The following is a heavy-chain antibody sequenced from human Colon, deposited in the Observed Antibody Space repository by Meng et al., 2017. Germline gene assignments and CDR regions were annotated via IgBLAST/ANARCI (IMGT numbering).Heavy chain of an antibody. CDR1: GGSISSGGYY. J-gene: IGHJ4*02. D-gene: IGHD3-10*01. Sequence: QGQLQESGPGLVKPSQTLSLTGTVSGGSISSGGYYWSWIRQHPGKGLEWIGYIYYSGSTYYNPSLKSRVTISVDTSKNQFSLKLSSVTAADTAVYYCARSSTYYYGSGSSVLFDYWGQGTLVTVSS. CDR3: ARSSTYYYGSGSSVLFDY. V-gene: IGHV4-31*03. CDR2: IYYSGST.